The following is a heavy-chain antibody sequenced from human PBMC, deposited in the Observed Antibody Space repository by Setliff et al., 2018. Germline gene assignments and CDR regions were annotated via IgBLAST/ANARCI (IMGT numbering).Heavy chain of an antibody. Sequence: PGGSLRLSCVASGFTFSNYAMAWVRQAPGKGLEWVSAISGSGDSTYYADSVKGRFTISRDNSKNTLYLQLNSLRAEDTAIYYCAGGYPSNFDYEVFYWGQGTLVTVSS. CDR2: ISGSGDST. J-gene: IGHJ4*02. D-gene: IGHD3-22*01. CDR3: AGGYPSNFDYEVFY. V-gene: IGHV3-23*01. CDR1: GFTFSNYA.